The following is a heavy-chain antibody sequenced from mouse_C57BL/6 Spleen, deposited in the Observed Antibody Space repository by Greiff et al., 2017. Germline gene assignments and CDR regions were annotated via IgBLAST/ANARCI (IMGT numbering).Heavy chain of an antibody. J-gene: IGHJ2*01. Sequence: DVKLVESGGGLVKPGGSLKLSCAASGFTFSSYAMSWVRQTPEKRLEWVATISDGGSYTYYPDNVKGRFTISRDNAKNNLYLQMSNLKSEDTAMYSCARDRWGLPLDSWGKGTTLTVSS. V-gene: IGHV5-4*03. CDR3: ARDRWGLPLDS. CDR2: ISDGGSYT. D-gene: IGHD2-4*01. CDR1: GFTFSSYA.